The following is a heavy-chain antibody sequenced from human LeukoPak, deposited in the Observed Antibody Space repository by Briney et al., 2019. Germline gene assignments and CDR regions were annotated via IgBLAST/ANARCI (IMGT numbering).Heavy chain of an antibody. V-gene: IGHV4-38-2*02. J-gene: IGHJ5*02. CDR3: AAAAAGPFIPLGGPRFNWFDP. CDR2: IYHSGST. D-gene: IGHD6-13*01. Sequence: SETLSHTCTVSGYSISSGYYWGRIRRPPGKGLEWIGSIYHSGSTYYNPSLKSRVTISVDTSKNQFSLKLSSVTAADTAVYYCAAAAAGPFIPLGGPRFNWFDPWGQGTLVTVSS. CDR1: GYSISSGYY.